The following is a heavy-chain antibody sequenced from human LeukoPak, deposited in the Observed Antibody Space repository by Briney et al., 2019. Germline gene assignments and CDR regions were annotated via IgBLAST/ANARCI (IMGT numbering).Heavy chain of an antibody. CDR3: ARAITYYYYYYYMDV. CDR1: GGTFSSYA. V-gene: IGHV1-69*01. Sequence: SVKVSCKASGGTFSSYAISWVRQAPGQGLEWMGGIIPIFGTANYAQKFQGRVTITADESTSAAYMELSSLRSEDTAVYYCARAITYYYYYYYMDVWGKGTTVTVSS. CDR2: IIPIFGTA. D-gene: IGHD5-12*01. J-gene: IGHJ6*03.